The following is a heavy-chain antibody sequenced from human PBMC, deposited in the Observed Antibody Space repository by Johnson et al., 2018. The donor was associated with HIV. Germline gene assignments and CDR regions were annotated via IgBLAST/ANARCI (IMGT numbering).Heavy chain of an antibody. D-gene: IGHD1-1*01. CDR2: IWYDGSKK. V-gene: IGHV3-33*01. CDR3: ARGGNEIDAFDI. J-gene: IGHJ3*02. Sequence: QVQLVESGGGVVQPGRSLRLSCAASGFTFSNYGMHWVRQAPGKGLEWVAVIWYDGSKKYYADSVKGRFTISRDNSKNTLYLQMNSLRAEDTAVYYCARGGNEIDAFDIWGQGTMVTVSS. CDR1: GFTFSNYG.